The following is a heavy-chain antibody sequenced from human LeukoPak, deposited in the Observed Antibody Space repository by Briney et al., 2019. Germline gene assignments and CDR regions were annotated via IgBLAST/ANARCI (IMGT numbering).Heavy chain of an antibody. CDR2: FDPEDGET. J-gene: IGHJ4*02. Sequence: ASVKVSCKVSGYTLTELSMHWVRQAPGKGLEWMGGFDPEDGETIYAQKFQGRVTMTEDTSTDTAYMELSSLRSEDTAVYYCARDYCSSTSCLFDYWGQGTLVTVSS. CDR1: GYTLTELS. D-gene: IGHD2-2*01. V-gene: IGHV1-24*01. CDR3: ARDYCSSTSCLFDY.